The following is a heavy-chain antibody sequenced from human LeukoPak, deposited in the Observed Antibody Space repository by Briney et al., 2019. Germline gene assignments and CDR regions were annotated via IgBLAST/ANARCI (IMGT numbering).Heavy chain of an antibody. CDR2: ISAYNGNT. CDR3: ARDWDYYDSSGYYGY. CDR1: GYTFTSYG. V-gene: IGHV1-18*01. Sequence: GASVKVSCKASGYTFTSYGISWVRQAPGQGLEWMGWISAYNGNTNYAQKLQGRVTMTTDTSTSTAYMELRSLRSDDTAVYYCARDWDYYDSSGYYGYWGQGTLVTVSS. D-gene: IGHD3-22*01. J-gene: IGHJ4*02.